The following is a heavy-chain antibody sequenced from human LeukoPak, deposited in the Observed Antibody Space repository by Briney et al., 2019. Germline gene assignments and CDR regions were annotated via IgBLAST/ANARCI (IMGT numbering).Heavy chain of an antibody. CDR2: IYSSGST. V-gene: IGHV4-59*01. CDR1: GGSISSYS. CDR3: ARVETSNYYYGMDV. Sequence: SETLSLTCTVSGGSISSYSWSWIRQPPGKGLEWIGYIYSSGSTNYNHSLKSRVTISVDTSKNQFSLKLSSVTATDTAVYYCARVETSNYYYGMDVWGQGTTVTVSS. J-gene: IGHJ6*02.